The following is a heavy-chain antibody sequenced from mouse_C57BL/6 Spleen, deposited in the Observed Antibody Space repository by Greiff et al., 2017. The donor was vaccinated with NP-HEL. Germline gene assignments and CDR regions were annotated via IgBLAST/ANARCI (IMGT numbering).Heavy chain of an antibody. V-gene: IGHV1-64*01. Sequence: VQLQQPGAELVKPGASVKLSCKASGYTFTSYWMHWVKQRPGQGLEWIGMIHPNSGSTNYNEKFKSKATLTVDKSSSTAYMQLSSLTSEDSAVYYCARERGTTVVARYFDVWGTGTTVTVSS. CDR2: IHPNSGST. J-gene: IGHJ1*03. CDR1: GYTFTSYW. CDR3: ARERGTTVVARYFDV. D-gene: IGHD1-1*01.